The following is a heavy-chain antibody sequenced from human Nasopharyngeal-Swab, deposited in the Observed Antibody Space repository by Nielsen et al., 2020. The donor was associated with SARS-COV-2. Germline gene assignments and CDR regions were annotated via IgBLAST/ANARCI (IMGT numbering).Heavy chain of an antibody. CDR1: GITFSNYA. D-gene: IGHD4-23*01. V-gene: IGHV3-33*03. Sequence: GGSLRLSCAASGITFSNYAMHWVRQAPGKGLEWVAVIWYDGSNKYYADSVKGRFTISRDNAKNTLYLQMNSLRAEDTAVYYCAAAPSGDYGGYWGQGTLVTVSS. J-gene: IGHJ4*02. CDR2: IWYDGSNK. CDR3: AAAPSGDYGGY.